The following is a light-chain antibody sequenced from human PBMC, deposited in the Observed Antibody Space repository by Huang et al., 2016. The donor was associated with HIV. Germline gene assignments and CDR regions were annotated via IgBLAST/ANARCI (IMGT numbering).Light chain of an antibody. CDR3: QQRSNWPPLT. V-gene: IGKV3-11*01. Sequence: EIVLTQSPATLSLSPGERATLSCRASQSVSSYLAWYQQRPGQAPRLLIYDACNRATGIPARFSGSGSGTDVTLTISSLESEDFAVYYCQQRSNWPPLTFGGGTKVEIK. CDR2: DAC. J-gene: IGKJ4*01. CDR1: QSVSSY.